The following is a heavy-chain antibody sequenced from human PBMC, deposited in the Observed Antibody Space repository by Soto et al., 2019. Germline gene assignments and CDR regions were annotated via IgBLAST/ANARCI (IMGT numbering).Heavy chain of an antibody. CDR1: GFPFSHYA. Sequence: GSLKLSRATPGFPFSHYAMSLVPQAPGKGLDWVAAISGNGADTRYADCEGARLTISRDNSKDTLYLQMNSLRDDDTAVYSFGKERRGSGWFVCNYWGQG. CDR3: GKERRGSGWFVCNY. V-gene: IGHV3-23*01. D-gene: IGHD6-19*01. CDR2: ISGNGADT. J-gene: IGHJ4*02.